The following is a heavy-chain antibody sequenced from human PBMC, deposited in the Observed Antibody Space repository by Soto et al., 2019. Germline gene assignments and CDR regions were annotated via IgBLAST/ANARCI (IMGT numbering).Heavy chain of an antibody. Sequence: TSVKVSCKASGVTFSSYAISWVRQAPGQGLEWMGGIIPIFGTANYAQKFQGRVTITADESTSTAYMELSSLRSEDTAVYYCASHYYDSSGYYSFDYWGQGTLVTVSS. CDR1: GVTFSSYA. CDR2: IIPIFGTA. V-gene: IGHV1-69*13. J-gene: IGHJ4*02. CDR3: ASHYYDSSGYYSFDY. D-gene: IGHD3-22*01.